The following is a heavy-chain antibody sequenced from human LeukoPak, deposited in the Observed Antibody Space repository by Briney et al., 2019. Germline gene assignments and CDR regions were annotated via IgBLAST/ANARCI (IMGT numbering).Heavy chain of an antibody. D-gene: IGHD3-22*01. Sequence: ASVKVSCKASGYTFTSYGISWVRQAPGQGLEWMGWISAYNGNTNYAQKFQGRVTMTTDTSTSTAYMELRSLRSDGTAVYYCAREYYYDSSGYKYYYYGMDVRGQGTTVTVSS. CDR1: GYTFTSYG. J-gene: IGHJ6*02. CDR2: ISAYNGNT. V-gene: IGHV1-18*01. CDR3: AREYYYDSSGYKYYYYGMDV.